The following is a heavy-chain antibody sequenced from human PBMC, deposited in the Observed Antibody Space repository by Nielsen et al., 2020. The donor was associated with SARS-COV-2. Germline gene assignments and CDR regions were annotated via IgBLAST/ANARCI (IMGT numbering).Heavy chain of an antibody. CDR2: ISGSSSTI. CDR1: GFTFSSYS. J-gene: IGHJ4*02. CDR3: ARVGVGATTWSPRFDY. Sequence: GGSLRLSCAASGFTFSSYSMNWVRQAPGKGLEWVSYISGSSSTIYYADSVKGRFTISRDNAKNSLYLQMNSLRDEDTAVYYCARVGVGATTWSPRFDYWGQGTLVTVSS. D-gene: IGHD1-26*01. V-gene: IGHV3-48*02.